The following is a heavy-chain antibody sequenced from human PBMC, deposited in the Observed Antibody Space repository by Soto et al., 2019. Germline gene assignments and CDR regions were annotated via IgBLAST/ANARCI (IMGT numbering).Heavy chain of an antibody. CDR2: ITHDGSNE. J-gene: IGHJ1*01. CDR3: VRDRDCGRYCKSGDFQH. CDR1: GFTFRSFS. Sequence: QVHLAESGGGVVQPGRSLRLYCRASGFTFRSFSMHWVRQAPCEGLEWVAGITHDGSNEYFANSVKGRFTISRENSKKSLYLQMNSRRADYTAVYYCVRDRDCGRYCKSGDFQHWCQGTLVTVSS. V-gene: IGHV3-30-3*01. D-gene: IGHD2-21*02.